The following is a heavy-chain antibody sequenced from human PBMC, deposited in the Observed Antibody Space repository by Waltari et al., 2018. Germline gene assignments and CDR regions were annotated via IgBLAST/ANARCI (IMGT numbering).Heavy chain of an antibody. V-gene: IGHV4-38-2*01. CDR3: ARSPYIVVVPAAIGWFDP. CDR2: IYHSGST. Sequence: QVQLQESGPGLVKPSETLSLTCAVSGSSISSGYYLGWIRQPPGKGLEWIGSIYHSGSTYYNPSLKSRVTISVDTSKNQFSLKLSSVTAADTAVYYCARSPYIVVVPAAIGWFDPWGQGTLVTVSS. D-gene: IGHD2-2*01. J-gene: IGHJ5*02. CDR1: GSSISSGYY.